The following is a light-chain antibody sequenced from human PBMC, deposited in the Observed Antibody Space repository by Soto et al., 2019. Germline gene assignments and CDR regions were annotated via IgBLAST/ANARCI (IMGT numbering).Light chain of an antibody. J-gene: IGLJ1*01. CDR3: CSYAGSYLYV. Sequence: QSALTQPRSVSWSPGQSVTISCTGTTSDVGGYNYVSWYQHHPGKAPKLIIYDVNNRPSGVPDRFSGSESGNTASLTISGLRPEDEADYHCCSYAGSYLYVFGTGTKVTVL. V-gene: IGLV2-11*01. CDR1: TSDVGGYNY. CDR2: DVN.